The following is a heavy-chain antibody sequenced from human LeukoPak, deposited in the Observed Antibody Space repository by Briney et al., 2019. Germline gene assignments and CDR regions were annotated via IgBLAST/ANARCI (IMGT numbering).Heavy chain of an antibody. CDR3: ARTTEGGYTYGYFYYYYMDV. Sequence: SETLPLTCTISGASIDSYYWSWIRQPPGKGLEWIGYIYYSGSTNYNPSLKSRVTISVDTSKNQFSLKLTSVTAADTAVYYCARTTEGGYTYGYFYYYYMDVWGKGTTVTISS. CDR1: GASIDSYY. D-gene: IGHD5-18*01. J-gene: IGHJ6*03. V-gene: IGHV4-59*01. CDR2: IYYSGST.